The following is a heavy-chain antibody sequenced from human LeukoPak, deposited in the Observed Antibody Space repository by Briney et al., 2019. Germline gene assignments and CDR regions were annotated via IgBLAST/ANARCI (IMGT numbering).Heavy chain of an antibody. J-gene: IGHJ4*02. V-gene: IGHV4-61*01. CDR1: GGPVSSSSSY. CDR3: ARSWGEDY. D-gene: IGHD3-16*01. Sequence: SETLSLTCTVSGGPVSSSSSYWSWIRQPPGKGLEWIGYIYYSGSTNYNPSLKSRVTISVDTSKNQFSLKLSSVTAADTAVYYCARSWGEDYWGQGTLVTVSS. CDR2: IYYSGST.